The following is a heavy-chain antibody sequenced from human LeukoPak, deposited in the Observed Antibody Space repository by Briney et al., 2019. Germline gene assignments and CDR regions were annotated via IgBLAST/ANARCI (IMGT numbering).Heavy chain of an antibody. CDR3: AREGFGDLES. J-gene: IGHJ4*02. D-gene: IGHD3-3*01. V-gene: IGHV1-18*01. CDR1: GYTFTSYV. CDR2: ISGYSGNT. Sequence: ASVKVSCKASGYTFTSYVINWVRQAPGQGLEWMGWISGYSGNTNYAQKLQGRVTMTTDTSTSTAYMELRSLRSDDTAVYYCAREGFGDLESWGQGTLVTVSS.